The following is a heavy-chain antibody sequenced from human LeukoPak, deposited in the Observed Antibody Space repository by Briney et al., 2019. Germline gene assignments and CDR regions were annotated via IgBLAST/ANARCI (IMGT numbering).Heavy chain of an antibody. CDR2: IIPIFGTA. Sequence: GASVKVSCKASGGTFSSYTISWVRQAPGQGLEWMGGIIPIFGTANYAQKFQGRVTITADESTSTAYMELSSLRSEDTAVYYCARDGATIFPWPQYDYWGQGILVTVSS. V-gene: IGHV1-69*13. D-gene: IGHD3-9*01. J-gene: IGHJ4*02. CDR3: ARDGATIFPWPQYDY. CDR1: GGTFSSYT.